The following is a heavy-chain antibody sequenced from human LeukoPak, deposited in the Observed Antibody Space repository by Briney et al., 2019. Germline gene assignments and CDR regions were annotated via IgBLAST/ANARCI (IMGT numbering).Heavy chain of an antibody. Sequence: PGGSLRLSCAASGFTFSSYAMSWVRQAPGKGLEWVSAISGSGGSTYYADFVKGRFTISRDNSKNTLYLQMNSLRAEGTAVYYCAKAHCSSTSCANGYWGQGTLVTVSS. CDR1: GFTFSSYA. CDR2: ISGSGGST. CDR3: AKAHCSSTSCANGY. J-gene: IGHJ4*02. D-gene: IGHD2-2*01. V-gene: IGHV3-23*01.